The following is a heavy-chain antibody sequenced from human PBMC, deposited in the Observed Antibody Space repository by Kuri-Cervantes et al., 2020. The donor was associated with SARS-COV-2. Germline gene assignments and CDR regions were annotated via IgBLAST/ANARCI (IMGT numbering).Heavy chain of an antibody. CDR2: INSDGSST. Sequence: GESLKISCAASGFTFRGHWTHWVRQAPGKGLVWVSRINSDGSSTSYADSVKGRFTISRDNAKNTLYLQMNSLRAEDTAVYYCAREESVPLNYWGQGTLVTVSS. CDR3: AREESVPLNY. D-gene: IGHD6-19*01. J-gene: IGHJ4*02. CDR1: GFTFRGHW. V-gene: IGHV3-74*01.